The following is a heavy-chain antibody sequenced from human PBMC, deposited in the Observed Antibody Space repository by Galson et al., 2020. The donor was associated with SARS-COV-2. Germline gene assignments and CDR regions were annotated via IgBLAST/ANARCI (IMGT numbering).Heavy chain of an antibody. V-gene: IGHV3-9*01. D-gene: IGHD3-3*02. CDR2: ISWNSGSI. CDR1: GFTFDDYA. J-gene: IGHJ6*02. CDR3: ASLSTTHENGMDV. Sequence: GGSLRLSCAASGFTFDDYAMHWVRQAPGKGLEWVSGISWNSGSIGYADSVKGRFTISRDNAKNSLYLQMNSLRAEDTALYYCASLSTTHENGMDVWGQGTTVTVSS.